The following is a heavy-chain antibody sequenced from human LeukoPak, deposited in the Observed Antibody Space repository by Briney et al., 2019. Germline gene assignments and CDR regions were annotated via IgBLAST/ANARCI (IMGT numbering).Heavy chain of an antibody. Sequence: PGGSLRLSCAASGFTFSSYWMSWVRQAPGKGLEWVANIKQDGSEKYYVDSVKGRFTISRDNAKNSLYLQMNSLRAEDTAIYYCARYLYCSGGSCYPGRLDYWGQGTLVTVSS. V-gene: IGHV3-7*01. CDR1: GFTFSSYW. CDR3: ARYLYCSGGSCYPGRLDY. D-gene: IGHD2-15*01. CDR2: IKQDGSEK. J-gene: IGHJ4*02.